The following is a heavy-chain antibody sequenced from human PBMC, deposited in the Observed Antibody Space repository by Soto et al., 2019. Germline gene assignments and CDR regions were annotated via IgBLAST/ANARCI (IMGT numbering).Heavy chain of an antibody. D-gene: IGHD3-10*01. J-gene: IGHJ4*02. Sequence: QVQLVQSGAELKKPGASVKVSCKASGYTFSNYDMNWVRQATGQGPEWIGWVNPNNGDTGYAQKFQGRVTLTTDISKTTAYMELTSMRSEDKTIYYCEKASRKGSAIDFDYWGQGTLITVSS. CDR3: EKASRKGSAIDFDY. V-gene: IGHV1-8*01. CDR1: GYTFSNYD. CDR2: VNPNNGDT.